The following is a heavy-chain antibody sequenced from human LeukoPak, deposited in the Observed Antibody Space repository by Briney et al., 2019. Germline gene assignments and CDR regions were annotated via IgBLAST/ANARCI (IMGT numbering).Heavy chain of an antibody. CDR2: ISSSGSTI. V-gene: IGHV3-11*04. CDR1: GFTFGDYA. J-gene: IGHJ6*03. Sequence: PGGSERLSYTASGFTFGDYAMSWIRQAPGKGLEWVSYISSSGSTIYYADTVKGRFTISRDNAKNTLYLQMNSLRAEDTAVYYCAKDLLWFGEAYYYYYMDVWGKGTTVTVSS. D-gene: IGHD3-10*01. CDR3: AKDLLWFGEAYYYYYMDV.